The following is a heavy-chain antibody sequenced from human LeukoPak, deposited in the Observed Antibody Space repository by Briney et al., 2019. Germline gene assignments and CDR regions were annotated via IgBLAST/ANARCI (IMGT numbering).Heavy chain of an antibody. J-gene: IGHJ4*02. D-gene: IGHD3-22*01. CDR3: AGGEIESSGYYFLVGYFDY. CDR1: GGSISSSSYY. CDR2: IYYSGST. V-gene: IGHV4-39*01. Sequence: SETLSLTCTVSGGSISSSSYYWGWIRQPPGTGLEWIGSIYYSGSTYYNPSLKSRVTISVDTSKNQFSLKLSSVTAADTAVYYCAGGEIESSGYYFLVGYFDYWGQGTLVTVSS.